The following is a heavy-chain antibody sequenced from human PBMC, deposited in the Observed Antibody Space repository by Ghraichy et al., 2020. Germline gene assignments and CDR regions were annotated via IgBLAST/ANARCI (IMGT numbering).Heavy chain of an antibody. Sequence: IREINHSGSTNYNPSLKSRFTISVDTSKNHVSLKLSSVTAAETAVYYCARGRSIAARPFDYWGQG. V-gene: IGHV4-34*01. CDR2: INHSGST. D-gene: IGHD6-6*01. CDR3: ARGRSIAARPFDY. J-gene: IGHJ4*02.